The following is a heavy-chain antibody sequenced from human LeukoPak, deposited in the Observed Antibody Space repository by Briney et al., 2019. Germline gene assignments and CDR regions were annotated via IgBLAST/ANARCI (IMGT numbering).Heavy chain of an antibody. CDR2: ISGSGGST. Sequence: GGSLRLSCAASGFTFSSYAMSWVRQAPGKGLEWVSAISGSGGSTYYADSVKGRFTISRDNSKNTLYLQMNSLRAEDTAVYYCAKVPAIDDSSGYHYWGQGTLVTVSS. V-gene: IGHV3-23*01. D-gene: IGHD3-22*01. CDR1: GFTFSSYA. CDR3: AKVPAIDDSSGYHY. J-gene: IGHJ4*02.